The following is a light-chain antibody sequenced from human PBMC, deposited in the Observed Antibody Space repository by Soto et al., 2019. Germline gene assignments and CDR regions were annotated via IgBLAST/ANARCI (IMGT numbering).Light chain of an antibody. CDR2: DAS. CDR1: QSVSSY. J-gene: IGKJ4*01. Sequence: EIVLTQSPATLSLSPGERATLSCRASQSVSSYLAWYQQKPGQAPRLLIYDASNRATGIPARFSGSGSGTDFTLTISSLEPEDFAVYYCQQRSNLLTFGGGTEVDIK. V-gene: IGKV3-11*01. CDR3: QQRSNLLT.